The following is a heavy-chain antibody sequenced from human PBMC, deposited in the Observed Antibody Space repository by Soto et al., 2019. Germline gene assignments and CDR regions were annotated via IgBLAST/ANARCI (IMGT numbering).Heavy chain of an antibody. CDR3: ASSAA. V-gene: IGHV3-33*01. Sequence: QVQLVESGGGVVQPGRSLRLSCAASGFIFSSYGMHWVRQAPGKGLEWVAVIWYDGSNTYYADPVKGRFTISRDNSKNTLFLQMNSLRDEDAAVYYCASSAAWGRGTLVTVSS. CDR2: IWYDGSNT. D-gene: IGHD6-19*01. CDR1: GFIFSSYG. J-gene: IGHJ5*02.